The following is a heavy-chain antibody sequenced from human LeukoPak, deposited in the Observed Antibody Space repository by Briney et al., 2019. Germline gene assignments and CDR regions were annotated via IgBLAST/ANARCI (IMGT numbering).Heavy chain of an antibody. J-gene: IGHJ4*02. CDR3: ARIYCSGNSCYSGWDY. CDR1: GYMFTSYG. CDR2: ISAYNGNT. V-gene: IGHV1-18*01. Sequence: ASVKVSCKASGYMFTSYGISWVRQAPGQGLEWMGWISAYNGNTNYAQELQGRVTMTTDTSTSTAYMELRSLRSDDTAVYHCARIYCSGNSCYSGWDYWGQGTLVTVSS. D-gene: IGHD2-15*01.